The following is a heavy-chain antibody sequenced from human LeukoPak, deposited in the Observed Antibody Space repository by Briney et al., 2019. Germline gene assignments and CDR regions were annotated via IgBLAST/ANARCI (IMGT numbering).Heavy chain of an antibody. CDR3: ARHRSYYDFWSGYSYYYYYYMDV. CDR2: IYYSGST. Sequence: PSETLSLTCTVSGGSISSYCWSWIRQPPGKGLEWIGYIYYSGSTNYNPSLKSRVTISVDTSKNQFSLKLSSVTAADTAVYYCARHRSYYDFWSGYSYYYYYYMDVWGKGTTVTVSS. J-gene: IGHJ6*03. V-gene: IGHV4-59*08. CDR1: GGSISSYC. D-gene: IGHD3-3*01.